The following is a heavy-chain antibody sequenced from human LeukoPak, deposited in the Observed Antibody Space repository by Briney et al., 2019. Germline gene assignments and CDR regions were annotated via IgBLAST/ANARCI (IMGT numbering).Heavy chain of an antibody. CDR3: ARDNIVVVAATKAYYFDY. CDR1: GGSISSYY. D-gene: IGHD2-15*01. CDR2: IYATGST. Sequence: PSETLSLTCTVSGGSISSYYWSWTRQPAGKVLEWIGRIYATGSTNYNPSLKNRVTMSVDTSKNQFSLKLSSVTAADTAVYYCARDNIVVVAATKAYYFDYWGQGTLVTVSS. J-gene: IGHJ4*02. V-gene: IGHV4-4*07.